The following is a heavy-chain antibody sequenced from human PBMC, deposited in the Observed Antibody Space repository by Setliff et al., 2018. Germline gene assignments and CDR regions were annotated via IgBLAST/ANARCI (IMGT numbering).Heavy chain of an antibody. J-gene: IGHJ4*02. CDR1: GFTFKNYG. CDR2: IWYDGNNK. Sequence: LRLSCVASGFTFKNYGMHWVRQAPGKGLEWVAVIWYDGNNKDHADSVKGRFTISRDNSKNTLYLQMDSLRVEDTAVYYCVRGEMFSTSPRADWGQGTQVTVSS. CDR3: VRGEMFSTSPRAD. V-gene: IGHV3-33*01. D-gene: IGHD2-2*01.